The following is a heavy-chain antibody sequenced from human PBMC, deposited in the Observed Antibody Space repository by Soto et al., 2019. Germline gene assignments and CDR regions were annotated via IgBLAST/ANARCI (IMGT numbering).Heavy chain of an antibody. CDR3: ARHYYGSGSYRFDY. D-gene: IGHD3-10*01. J-gene: IGHJ4*02. Sequence: QVQLQESGPGLVKPSETLSLTCTVSGGSISSYYWSWIRQPPGKGLEWIGYIYYSGSTNYNPSLKSRVTISVDTFKNQFSLKLSSVTAADTAVYYCARHYYGSGSYRFDYWGQGTLVTVSS. CDR1: GGSISSYY. V-gene: IGHV4-59*08. CDR2: IYYSGST.